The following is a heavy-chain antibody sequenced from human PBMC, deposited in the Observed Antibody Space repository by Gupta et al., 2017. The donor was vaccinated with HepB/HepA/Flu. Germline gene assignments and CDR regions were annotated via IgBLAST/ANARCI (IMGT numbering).Heavy chain of an antibody. CDR3: SRDYSDLLWPSYLDY. Sequence: QVQLMQSGAEVKQSGAPVRVSCTASGYTFNDHYIHWVRQAPGQGREWMGWINPRRGGTGSSHKFQGRLNMTSDTAITTVYMNLTSLISDDTAVYYCSRDYSDLLWPSYLDYWGQGALVTVSS. V-gene: IGHV1-2*07. CDR2: INPRRGGT. D-gene: IGHD3-10*01. J-gene: IGHJ4*02. CDR1: GYTFNDHY.